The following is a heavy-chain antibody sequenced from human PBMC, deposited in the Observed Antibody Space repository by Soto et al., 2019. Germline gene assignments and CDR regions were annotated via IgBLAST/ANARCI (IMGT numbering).Heavy chain of an antibody. V-gene: IGHV3-21*05. CDR1: GFTFSSYS. Sequence: AGGSLRLSCAASGFTFSSYSMNWVRQAPGKGLEWVSYISSSSSYIYYADSVKGRFTISRDNAKNSLYLQMNSLRAEDTAVYYCAQRGEYSSGWYVFGDYHGMDVWGQGTTVTVSS. D-gene: IGHD6-19*01. CDR3: AQRGEYSSGWYVFGDYHGMDV. J-gene: IGHJ6*02. CDR2: ISSSSSYI.